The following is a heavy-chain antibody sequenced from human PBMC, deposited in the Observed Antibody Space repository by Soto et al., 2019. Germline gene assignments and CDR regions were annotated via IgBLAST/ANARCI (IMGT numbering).Heavy chain of an antibody. CDR1: GGTFSSYA. D-gene: IGHD2-8*01. V-gene: IGHV1-69*06. CDR3: ASQYCTNGVCSYDAFDI. J-gene: IGHJ3*02. Sequence: ASVKVSCKASGGTFSSYAISWVRQAPGQGLEWMGGIIPIFGTANYAQKFQGRVTITADKSTSTAYMELSSLRSEDTAVYYCASQYCTNGVCSYDAFDIWGQGTMVTVSS. CDR2: IIPIFGTA.